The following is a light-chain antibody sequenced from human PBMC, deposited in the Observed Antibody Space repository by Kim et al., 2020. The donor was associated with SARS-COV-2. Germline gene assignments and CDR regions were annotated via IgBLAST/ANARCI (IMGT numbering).Light chain of an antibody. Sequence: SLSPGERAPLSCRASQSVSSFLAWYQQRPGQPPRLLIYDASKRATGIPARFSGTGSGTDFTLTISSLEPEDFAVYYCQQRSNWLTFGGGTKVDIK. V-gene: IGKV3-11*01. CDR1: QSVSSF. CDR3: QQRSNWLT. J-gene: IGKJ4*01. CDR2: DAS.